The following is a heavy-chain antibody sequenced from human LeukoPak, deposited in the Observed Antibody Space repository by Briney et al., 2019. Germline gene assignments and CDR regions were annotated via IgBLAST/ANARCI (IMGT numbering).Heavy chain of an antibody. D-gene: IGHD3-9*01. Sequence: GGSLRLSCAAFGFTVSSNYMSWVRQPPGKGLEWVAVLYRAGDTYYADSVKGRFTISRDDSKNTLYLQMNTVRVEGTAVYYCARDAYDNTESVRWFDPWGQGTLVTVSS. CDR1: GFTVSSNY. CDR3: ARDAYDNTESVRWFDP. CDR2: LYRAGDT. J-gene: IGHJ5*02. V-gene: IGHV3-66*01.